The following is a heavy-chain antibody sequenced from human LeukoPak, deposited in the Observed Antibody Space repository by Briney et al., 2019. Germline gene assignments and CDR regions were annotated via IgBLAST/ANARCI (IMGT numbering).Heavy chain of an antibody. CDR2: IKRDGSET. CDR1: GFTVSNYG. Sequence: GGSLRLSCAASGFTVSNYGISWVRQAAGNGLEWVVNIKRDGSETYYADSVKCRFTISRDNAKNSVYLQVNSLRIEDTAVYYCARDFAAAVGWGQGTLVTVSS. V-gene: IGHV3-7*01. CDR3: ARDFAAAVG. J-gene: IGHJ4*02. D-gene: IGHD6-13*01.